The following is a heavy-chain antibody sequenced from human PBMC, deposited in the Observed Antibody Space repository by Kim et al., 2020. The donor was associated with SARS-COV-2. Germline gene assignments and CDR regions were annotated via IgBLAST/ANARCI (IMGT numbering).Heavy chain of an antibody. V-gene: IGHV4-34*01. CDR2: INHSGST. CDR1: GGSFSGYY. Sequence: SETLSLTCAVYGGSFSGYYWSWIRQPPGKGLEWIGEINHSGSTNYNPSLKSRVTISVDTSKNQFSLKLSSVTAADTAVYYCARGLGGSWETGYGMDVWGQGTTVTVSS. CDR3: ARGLGGSWETGYGMDV. J-gene: IGHJ6*02. D-gene: IGHD1-26*01.